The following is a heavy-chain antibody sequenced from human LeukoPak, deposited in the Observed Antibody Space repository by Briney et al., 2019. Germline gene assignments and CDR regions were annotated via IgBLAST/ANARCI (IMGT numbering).Heavy chain of an antibody. CDR1: GYSISSGYY. D-gene: IGHD6-13*01. Sequence: SETLSLTCIVSGYSISSGYYWGWIRQPPGKGLGWIGSIYYSGSTYYNPSLKSRVTISVDTSKNQFSLKLSSVTAADTAVYYCARLMRVAAPIWDWGQGTLVPVSS. V-gene: IGHV4-38-2*02. J-gene: IGHJ4*02. CDR2: IYYSGST. CDR3: ARLMRVAAPIWD.